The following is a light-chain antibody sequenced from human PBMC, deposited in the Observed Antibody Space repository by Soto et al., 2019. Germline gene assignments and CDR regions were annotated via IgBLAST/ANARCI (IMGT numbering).Light chain of an antibody. V-gene: IGKV3D-15*01. CDR2: LAS. CDR1: QAVNTR. CDR3: QQYNNWPPN. Sequence: EIVLTQSPATLSSFPGDRVTLSCRASQAVNTRLAWYQHKPGQAPRLLIYLASNRAAGVPARFSGSGSGTELTLTVSSLQSEDIAVYFCQQYNNWPPNFGQGTRLEIK. J-gene: IGKJ5*01.